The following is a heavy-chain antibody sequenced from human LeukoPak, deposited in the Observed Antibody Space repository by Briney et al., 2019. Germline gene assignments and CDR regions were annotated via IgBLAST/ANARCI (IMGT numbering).Heavy chain of an antibody. D-gene: IGHD2-8*01. V-gene: IGHV4-4*07. Sequence: SETLSLTCTVSGGYLDTYCWTWVRQPAGKGLEWLGRLCTDGNANYNPSLQSRVSISIDSSRNQFSLFVTSVTAADTAIYHCAREGSVNGYPPRLDYWGQGTLVTVSS. CDR3: AREGSVNGYPPRLDY. CDR1: GGYLDTYC. J-gene: IGHJ4*02. CDR2: LCTDGNA.